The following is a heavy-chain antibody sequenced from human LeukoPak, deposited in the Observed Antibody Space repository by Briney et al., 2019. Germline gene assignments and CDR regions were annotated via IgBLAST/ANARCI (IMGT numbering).Heavy chain of an antibody. CDR1: GGSISSGGYS. CDR3: ARAHRYYDFWSGYYGLSWFDP. J-gene: IGHJ5*02. CDR2: IYHSGST. V-gene: IGHV4-30-2*01. Sequence: SETLSLTCAVSGGSISSGGYSWSWIRQPPGKGLEWIGYIYHSGSTYYNPSLKSRVTISVDRSKNQSSLKLSSVTAADTAVYYCARAHRYYDFWSGYYGLSWFDPWGQGTLVTVSS. D-gene: IGHD3-3*01.